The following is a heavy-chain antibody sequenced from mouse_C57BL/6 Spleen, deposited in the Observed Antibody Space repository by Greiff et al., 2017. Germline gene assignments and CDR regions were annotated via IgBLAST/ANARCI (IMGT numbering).Heavy chain of an antibody. V-gene: IGHV1-81*01. Sequence: VKLQESGAELARPGASVKLSCKASGYTFTSYGISWVKQRTGQGLEWLGEIYPRSGNTYYNDKFKGKATLTADKSSSTAYMELRSLTSEDSAVYFCARELYDGYDEGVYWGQGTTLTVSA. CDR1: GYTFTSYG. CDR3: ARELYDGYDEGVY. D-gene: IGHD2-3*01. CDR2: IYPRSGNT. J-gene: IGHJ2*01.